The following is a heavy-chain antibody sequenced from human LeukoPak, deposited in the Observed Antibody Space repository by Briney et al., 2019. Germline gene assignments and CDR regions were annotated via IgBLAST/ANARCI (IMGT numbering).Heavy chain of an antibody. J-gene: IGHJ6*03. D-gene: IGHD3-10*01. Sequence: SETLSLTCTVSGGSISSYYWSWIRQPPGKGLEWIGYIYYSGSTNYNPSLKSRVTISVDTSKNQFSLKLSSVTAADTAVYYCAREVLLWFGESSTDYYYYMDVWGKGTTVTVSS. V-gene: IGHV4-59*01. CDR2: IYYSGST. CDR1: GGSISSYY. CDR3: AREVLLWFGESSTDYYYYMDV.